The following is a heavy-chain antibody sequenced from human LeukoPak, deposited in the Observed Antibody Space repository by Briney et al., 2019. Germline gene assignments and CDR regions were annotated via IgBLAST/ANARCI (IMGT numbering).Heavy chain of an antibody. CDR2: IYYSGST. D-gene: IGHD6-13*01. Sequence: SETLSLTCTVSGGSISSYYWSWIRQPPGKGLEWIGYIYYSGSTNYNPSPKSRVTISVDTSKNQFSLKLSSVTAADTAVYYCARGFSAADFDYWGQGTLVTVSS. CDR1: GGSISSYY. V-gene: IGHV4-59*01. CDR3: ARGFSAADFDY. J-gene: IGHJ4*02.